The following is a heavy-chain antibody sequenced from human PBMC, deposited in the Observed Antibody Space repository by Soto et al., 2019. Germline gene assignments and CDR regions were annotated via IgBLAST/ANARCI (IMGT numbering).Heavy chain of an antibody. CDR2: INPNSGGT. Sequence: ASVKVSCKASGYTFTGYYMHWVRQAPGQGLEWMGWINPNSGGTNYAQKFQGWVTMTRETSISTAYMELSRLRSDDTAVYYCARDGPSPYGDSVVRYYGMDVWGQGTTVTVSS. D-gene: IGHD4-17*01. CDR3: ARDGPSPYGDSVVRYYGMDV. CDR1: GYTFTGYY. V-gene: IGHV1-2*04. J-gene: IGHJ6*02.